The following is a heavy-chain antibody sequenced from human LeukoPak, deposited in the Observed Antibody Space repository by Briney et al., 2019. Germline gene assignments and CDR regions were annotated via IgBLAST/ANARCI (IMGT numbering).Heavy chain of an antibody. CDR1: GGSVNSGSYY. V-gene: IGHV4-61*01. D-gene: IGHD1-26*01. J-gene: IGHJ4*02. CDR3: ARAAYSGSYHSDY. CDR2: IYYSGST. Sequence: SETLSLTCTVSGGSVNSGSYYWNWIRQPPGKGLEWIGYIYYSGSTNYNPSLESRVTISVDTSKNQFSLKLSSVTAADTAVYYCARAAYSGSYHSDYWGQGTLVTVSS.